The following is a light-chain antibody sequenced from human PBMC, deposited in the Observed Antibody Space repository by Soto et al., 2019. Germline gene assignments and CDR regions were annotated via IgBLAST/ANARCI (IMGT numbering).Light chain of an antibody. Sequence: DIQMTQSPSTVSGSVGYRVTITCRASQTISRWLAWYQQKPGRAPKLLIYDASTLESGVPSRFSGSGSETEFTLTISRLQPDDFATYFCHSRAFGQGTRLEI. CDR2: DAS. CDR3: HSRA. V-gene: IGKV1-5*01. J-gene: IGKJ5*01. CDR1: QTISRW.